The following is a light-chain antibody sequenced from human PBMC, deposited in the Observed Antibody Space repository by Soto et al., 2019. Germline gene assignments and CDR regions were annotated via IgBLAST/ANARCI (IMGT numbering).Light chain of an antibody. CDR1: SSDVGGYNY. J-gene: IGLJ3*02. CDR3: SSYGGSNSWV. Sequence: QSALTQPPSASGSPGQSVTISCTGTSSDVGGYNYVSWYQHHPGKAPKLMIYGVSKWPSGVPDRFSGSKSGNTASLTVYGLQAEDEADYYCSSYGGSNSWVFGGGTKVTVL. CDR2: GVS. V-gene: IGLV2-8*01.